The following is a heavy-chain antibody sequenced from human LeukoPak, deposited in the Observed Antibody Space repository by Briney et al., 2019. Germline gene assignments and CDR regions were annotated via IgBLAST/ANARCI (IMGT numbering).Heavy chain of an antibody. CDR3: ARALIVARGYGMDV. CDR1: GGSISNYF. J-gene: IGHJ6*02. Sequence: SETLSLTCSVSGGSISNYFWTWIRQPPGKGLEWIGYIYSSGSTYYNPSLKSRVTISVDTSKNRFSLKLSTVTAADTAVYYCARALIVARGYGMDVWGQGTTVTVSS. D-gene: IGHD5-12*01. CDR2: IYSSGST. V-gene: IGHV4-59*08.